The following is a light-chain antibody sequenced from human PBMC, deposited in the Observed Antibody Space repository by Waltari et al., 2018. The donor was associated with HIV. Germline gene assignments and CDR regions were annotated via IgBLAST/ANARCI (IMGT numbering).Light chain of an antibody. Sequence: QSALTQPPSASGSPGQSVTIPCTGTSSAVGGYNYVSWYQQHPGKAPKLMIYEVSKRPSGVPDRFSGSKSGNTASLTVSGLQAEDEADYYCNSYAGSNNVVFGGGTKVTVL. CDR2: EVS. J-gene: IGLJ2*01. CDR3: NSYAGSNNVV. CDR1: SSAVGGYNY. V-gene: IGLV2-8*01.